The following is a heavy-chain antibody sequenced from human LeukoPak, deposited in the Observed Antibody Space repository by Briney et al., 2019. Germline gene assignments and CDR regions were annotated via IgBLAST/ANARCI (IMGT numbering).Heavy chain of an antibody. Sequence: ASVKVSCKASGYTFTGYYMHWVRQAPGQGLEWMGWINPNSGGTNYAQKFQGRVTMTRDTSISTAYMELSRLRSDDTAVYYCARDFGPVDIVATITEGFDYWGQGTLVTVSS. V-gene: IGHV1-2*02. D-gene: IGHD5-12*01. CDR3: ARDFGPVDIVATITEGFDY. CDR2: INPNSGGT. CDR1: GYTFTGYY. J-gene: IGHJ4*02.